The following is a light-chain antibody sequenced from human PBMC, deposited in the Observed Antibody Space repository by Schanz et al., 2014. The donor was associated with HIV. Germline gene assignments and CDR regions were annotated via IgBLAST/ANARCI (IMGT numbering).Light chain of an antibody. J-gene: IGKJ1*01. CDR1: QSLGGSQ. Sequence: ETVLTQSPGSLSLSPGERATLSCRASQSLGGSQLAWYQHKPGQAPRLLLSGASIRATGIPDRFSGTGSGTDFTLTISRLEPEDFAVYYCQQYGSSPRTFGQGTNVEVK. CDR2: GAS. V-gene: IGKV3-20*01. CDR3: QQYGSSPRT.